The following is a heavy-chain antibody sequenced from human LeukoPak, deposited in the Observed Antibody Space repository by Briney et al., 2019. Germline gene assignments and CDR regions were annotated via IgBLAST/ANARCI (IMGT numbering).Heavy chain of an antibody. CDR3: ARDHGNYDYYYYGMDV. CDR2: INSHGSST. CDR1: GFTFSSYW. J-gene: IGHJ6*02. Sequence: GSLRLSCAASGFTFSSYWMHWVRQAPVKGLVWVSRINSHGSSTSYADSVKGRFTISRDNAKNTLYLQMNSLRAEDTAVYYCARDHGNYDYYYYGMDVWGQGTTVTVSS. D-gene: IGHD4-11*01. V-gene: IGHV3-74*01.